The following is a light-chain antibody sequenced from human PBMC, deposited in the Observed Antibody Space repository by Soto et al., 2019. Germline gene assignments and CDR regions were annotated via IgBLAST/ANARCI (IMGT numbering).Light chain of an antibody. CDR2: DAS. CDR3: QQRDNWPLT. CDR1: ESIRRY. V-gene: IGKV3-11*01. Sequence: EIVLTQSPATLSLSPGQRATLSCRASESIRRYLAWYQQKPGQAPRLLIFDASNRATGLPARFSGSGSGTDFTLTISSLEPEDFPVYYCQQRDNWPLTFGGGTKVEVK. J-gene: IGKJ4*01.